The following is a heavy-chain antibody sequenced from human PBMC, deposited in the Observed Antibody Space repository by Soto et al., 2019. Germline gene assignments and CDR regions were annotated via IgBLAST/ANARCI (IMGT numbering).Heavy chain of an antibody. D-gene: IGHD1-7*01. J-gene: IGHJ5*02. V-gene: IGHV3-23*01. CDR2: ISGSGGST. CDR1: GFTFSSYA. Sequence: EVQLLESGGGLVQPGGSLRLSCAASGFTFSSYAMSWVRQAPGKGLEWVSAISGSGGSTYYADSVKGRFTISRDNSKNKLYLQMISLRGEDTAVYYCAKDISSLELSQDWFDPWGQGTLVTVSS. CDR3: AKDISSLELSQDWFDP.